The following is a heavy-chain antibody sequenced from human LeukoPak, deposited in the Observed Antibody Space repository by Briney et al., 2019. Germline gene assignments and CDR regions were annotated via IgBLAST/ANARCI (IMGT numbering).Heavy chain of an antibody. D-gene: IGHD3-3*01. CDR3: ATETIFGVVTPARLHPDQSFDY. V-gene: IGHV4-30-2*01. CDR1: GGSISSGGYS. Sequence: SETLSLTCAVSGGSISSGGYSWSWIRQPPGKGLEWIGYIYHSGSTYYNPSLKSRVTISVDTSKNQFSLKLSSVTAADTAVYYCATETIFGVVTPARLHPDQSFDYWGQGTLVTVSS. J-gene: IGHJ4*02. CDR2: IYHSGST.